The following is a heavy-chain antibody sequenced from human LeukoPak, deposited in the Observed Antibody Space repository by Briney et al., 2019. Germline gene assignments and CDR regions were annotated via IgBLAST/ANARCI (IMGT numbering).Heavy chain of an antibody. V-gene: IGHV1-69*13. J-gene: IGHJ4*02. CDR1: GGTFSSYA. Sequence: SVKVSCKASGGTFSSYAISWVRQAPGRGLEWMGGIIPIFGTANYAQEFQGRVTITADESTSTAYMELSSLRSEDTAVYYCASEVGATTDETFDYWGQGTLVTVSS. D-gene: IGHD1-26*01. CDR3: ASEVGATTDETFDY. CDR2: IIPIFGTA.